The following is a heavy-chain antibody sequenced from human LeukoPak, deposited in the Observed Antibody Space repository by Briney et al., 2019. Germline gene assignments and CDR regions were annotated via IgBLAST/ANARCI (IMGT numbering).Heavy chain of an antibody. V-gene: IGHV4-38-2*02. CDR3: ARAGSYWYYFDY. CDR2: IYHSGST. J-gene: IGHJ4*02. D-gene: IGHD3-10*01. CDR1: GYSISSDYY. Sequence: SETLSLTCTVSGYSISSDYYWSWIRQPPGKGLEWIGYIYHSGSTYYNPSLKSRVTISVDRSKNQFSLKLSSVTAADTAVYYCARAGSYWYYFDYWGQGTLVTVSS.